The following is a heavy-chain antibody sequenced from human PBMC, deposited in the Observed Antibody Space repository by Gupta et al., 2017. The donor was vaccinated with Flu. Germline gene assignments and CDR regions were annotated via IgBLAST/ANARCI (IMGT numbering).Heavy chain of an antibody. CDR3: ARGQVTMVRGVAKRKDAFDI. CDR2: INHSGST. D-gene: IGHD3-10*01. V-gene: IGHV4-34*01. CDR1: GGSFSGYS. Sequence: QVQLQQWGAGLLNPSGTLSLTCAVYGGSFSGYSRSWPRHPPGKGLEWIGEINHSGSTNYNPSLKSRVTISVDTSKNQFSLKLSSVTAADTAVYYCARGQVTMVRGVAKRKDAFDIWGQGTMVTVSS. J-gene: IGHJ3*02.